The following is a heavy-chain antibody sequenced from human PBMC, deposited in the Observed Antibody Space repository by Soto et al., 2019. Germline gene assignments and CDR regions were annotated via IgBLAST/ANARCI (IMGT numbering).Heavy chain of an antibody. CDR3: ARHRTSYDFWSGRGGLSLFDP. CDR2: IYYSGST. Sequence: SETLSLTCTVSGGSISSSSYYWGWIRQPPGKGLEWIGSIYYSGSTYYNPSLKSRVTISVDTSKNQFSLKLSSVTAADTAVYYCARHRTSYDFWSGRGGLSLFDPWGQGTLGTVSS. D-gene: IGHD3-3*01. J-gene: IGHJ5*02. CDR1: GGSISSSSYY. V-gene: IGHV4-39*01.